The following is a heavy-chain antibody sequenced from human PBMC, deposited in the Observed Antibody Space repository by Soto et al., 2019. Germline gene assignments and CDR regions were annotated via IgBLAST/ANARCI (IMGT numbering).Heavy chain of an antibody. J-gene: IGHJ4*02. Sequence: QVQLVQSGAEVKKPGSSVKVSCKASGGTFSSNTISWVRQAPGQGLEWMGGIIPIFGTANYAQKFQGRVTITADESTSTTYMALSSLRSEDTGVYSCAREVELLLACWGQGTLVTVSS. D-gene: IGHD2-15*01. CDR3: AREVELLLAC. V-gene: IGHV1-69*01. CDR1: GGTFSSNT. CDR2: IIPIFGTA.